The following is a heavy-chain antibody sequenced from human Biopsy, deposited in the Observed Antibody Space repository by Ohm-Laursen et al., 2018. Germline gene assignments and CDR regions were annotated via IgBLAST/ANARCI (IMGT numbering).Heavy chain of an antibody. V-gene: IGHV4-59*11. CDR2: ISHTGYT. D-gene: IGHD4-23*01. Sequence: GTLSLTCIVSGGSFTGHYWTWIRQPPGRGLEWIGHISHTGYTSYKSSLKSRVTISLDTSRKHFSLRLTSLAAADTAVYYCARGSNEYGGLYFPHWGQGTLVTVSS. CDR1: GGSFTGHY. J-gene: IGHJ1*01. CDR3: ARGSNEYGGLYFPH.